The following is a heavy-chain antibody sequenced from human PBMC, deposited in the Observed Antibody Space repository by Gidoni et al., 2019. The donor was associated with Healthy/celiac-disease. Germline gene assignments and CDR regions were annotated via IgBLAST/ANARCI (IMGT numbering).Heavy chain of an antibody. CDR3: AKGRYSWSGNWFDP. CDR2: IVGSADST. CDR1: GFTFNSYA. V-gene: IGHV3-23*01. D-gene: IGHD5-18*01. Sequence: EVQLLESGGGLVQPGGSLRLSCAASGFTFNSYAMNWVRQAPGKGLEWVSGIVGSADSTYYADSVKGRFTISRDNSKNTLYLQMNGLRAEDTAVYYCAKGRYSWSGNWFDPWGQGTLVTVSS. J-gene: IGHJ5*02.